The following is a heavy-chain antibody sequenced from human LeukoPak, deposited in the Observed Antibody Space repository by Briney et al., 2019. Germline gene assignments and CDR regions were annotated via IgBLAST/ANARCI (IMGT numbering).Heavy chain of an antibody. J-gene: IGHJ4*02. V-gene: IGHV1-2*02. CDR3: GRGRIERYSCANFDY. CDR1: GYTFTGYY. CDR2: INPISGGT. Sequence: GASVKVSCKASGYTFTGYYIHWVRQAPGQGLEWMGWINPISGGTNYAQKFQGRVTMTRDTPISTAYMDRSRLTSDDTAVYYCGRGRIERYSCANFDYGGQGTLVTVSS. D-gene: IGHD2-15*01.